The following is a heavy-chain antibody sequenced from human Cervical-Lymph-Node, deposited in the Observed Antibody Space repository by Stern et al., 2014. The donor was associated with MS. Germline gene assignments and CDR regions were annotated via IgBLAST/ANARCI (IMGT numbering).Heavy chain of an antibody. Sequence: EVQLVGFGGTLVQPGGSLRLSCAASGFTFSRYAMSWVRQAPGEGLEWVSVISGSDGSTFYADSVKVRFTISRDNSKNTLFLQMISLRAEDTAVYYCAKVYGSGPFDYWGQGTLVTVSS. CDR2: ISGSDGST. CDR1: GFTFSRYA. J-gene: IGHJ4*02. CDR3: AKVYGSGPFDY. D-gene: IGHD6-19*01. V-gene: IGHV3-23*04.